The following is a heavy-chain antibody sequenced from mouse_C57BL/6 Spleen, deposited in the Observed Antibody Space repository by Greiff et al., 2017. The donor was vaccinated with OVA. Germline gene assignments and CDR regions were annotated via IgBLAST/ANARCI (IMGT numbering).Heavy chain of an antibody. CDR2: IYPGDGDT. Sequence: VQLQQSGPELVKPGASVKISCKASGYAFSSSWMNWVKQRPGKGLEWIGRIYPGDGDTNYNGKFKGKATLTADKSSSTAYMQLSSLTSEDSAVYFCARSIGLVAVDDWGQGTTLTVSS. V-gene: IGHV1-82*01. CDR1: GYAFSSSW. D-gene: IGHD1-1*01. J-gene: IGHJ2*01. CDR3: ARSIGLVAVDD.